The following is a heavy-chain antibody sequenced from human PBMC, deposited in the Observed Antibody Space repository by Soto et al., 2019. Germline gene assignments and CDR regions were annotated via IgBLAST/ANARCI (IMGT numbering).Heavy chain of an antibody. V-gene: IGHV5-51*01. CDR2: IHPGDSDT. CDR1: GSSFTSYW. D-gene: IGHD3-3*01. J-gene: IGHJ4*02. CDR3: ARGGVSTRNFDY. Sequence: PGESLKVSCKGCGSSFTSYWIGWVLQMPGKGLEWMGIIHPGDSDTRYSPSFQGQVTISADKSISSAYLQWRGLRASDTAMYYCARGGVSTRNFDYWGQGTPVTVSS.